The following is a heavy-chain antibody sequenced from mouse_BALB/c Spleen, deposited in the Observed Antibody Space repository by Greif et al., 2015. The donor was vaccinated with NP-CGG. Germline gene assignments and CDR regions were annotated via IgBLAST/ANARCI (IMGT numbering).Heavy chain of an antibody. CDR2: IYPGCGNT. CDR1: GYTFTDYY. V-gene: IGHV1-84*02. CDR3: ARRTGTEAMDY. Sequence: QVQLKESGPELVKPGASVKISCKASGYTFTDYYINWVKQKPGQGLEWIGWIYPGCGNTKYNEKFKGKATLTVDTSSSTVYMQLSSLTSEDTAVYFCARRTGTEAMDYWGQGTSVTVSS. D-gene: IGHD4-1*01. J-gene: IGHJ4*01.